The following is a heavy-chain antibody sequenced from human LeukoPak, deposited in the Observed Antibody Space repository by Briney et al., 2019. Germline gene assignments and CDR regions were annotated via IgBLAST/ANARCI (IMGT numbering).Heavy chain of an antibody. Sequence: GGSLRLSCAAYGFTFSSYGMDWVRQAPGKGLEWVAVISYDGSNKYYADSVKGRFTISRDNSMNTLYLQMNSLRDEDTAVYYCAQAWRWLQLNYWGQGTLVTVSS. J-gene: IGHJ4*02. D-gene: IGHD5-24*01. CDR2: ISYDGSNK. CDR3: AQAWRWLQLNY. V-gene: IGHV3-30*18. CDR1: GFTFSSYG.